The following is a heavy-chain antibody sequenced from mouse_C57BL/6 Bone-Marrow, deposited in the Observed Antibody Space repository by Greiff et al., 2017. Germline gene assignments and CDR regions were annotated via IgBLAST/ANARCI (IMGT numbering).Heavy chain of an antibody. J-gene: IGHJ2*01. CDR3: YTGYYGSSYSY. D-gene: IGHD1-1*01. CDR1: GFNIKDDY. V-gene: IGHV14-4*01. CDR2: IDPENGAT. Sequence: VHVKQSGAELVRPGASVKLSCTASGFNIKDDYMHWVKQRPEQGLEWIGWIDPENGATEYASKFQGNATITADTSSNTAYLQLSSLTSEDTAVYYFYTGYYGSSYSYWGQGTTLTVSS.